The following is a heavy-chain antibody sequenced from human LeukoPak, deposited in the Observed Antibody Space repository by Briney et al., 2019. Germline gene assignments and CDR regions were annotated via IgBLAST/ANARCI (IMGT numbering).Heavy chain of an antibody. CDR2: ISAYNGNT. CDR1: GYTFTSYG. D-gene: IGHD5-18*01. CDR3: ARSRPLRLTDKLTALFPIVDP. J-gene: IGHJ5*02. V-gene: IGHV1-18*01. Sequence: ASVKVSCKASGYTFTSYGISWVRQAPGQGLEWMGWISAYNGNTSYAQKFQGRVTMTRDTSTSTVHLELSSLRSEDTAVYYCARSRPLRLTDKLTALFPIVDPWGQGTLVTVSS.